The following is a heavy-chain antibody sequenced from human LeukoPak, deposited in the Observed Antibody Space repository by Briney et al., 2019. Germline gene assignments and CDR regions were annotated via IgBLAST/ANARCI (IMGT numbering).Heavy chain of an antibody. CDR2: ISSSGSTI. J-gene: IGHJ6*02. Sequence: GGPLRLSCAASGFTFSDYYMSWIRQAPGKGLEWVSYISSSGSTIYYADSVKGRFTISRDNAKNSLYLQMNSLRAEDTAVYYCARPPSGSYYLDGMDVWGQGTTVTVSS. CDR1: GFTFSDYY. CDR3: ARPPSGSYYLDGMDV. D-gene: IGHD1-26*01. V-gene: IGHV3-11*01.